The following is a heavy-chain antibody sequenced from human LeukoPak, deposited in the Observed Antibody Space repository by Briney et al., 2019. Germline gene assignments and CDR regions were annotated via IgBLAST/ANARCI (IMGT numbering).Heavy chain of an antibody. V-gene: IGHV4-4*02. CDR3: ASRGYDYVWGSYAFDY. J-gene: IGHJ4*02. CDR1: GGSISSSNW. D-gene: IGHD3-16*01. Sequence: PSGTLSLTCAVSGGSISSSNWWSWVRPPPGKGLEWIGEIYHSGSTNYNPSLKSRVTISVDKSKNQFSLKLSSVTAADTAVYYCASRGYDYVWGSYAFDYWGQGTLVTVSS. CDR2: IYHSGST.